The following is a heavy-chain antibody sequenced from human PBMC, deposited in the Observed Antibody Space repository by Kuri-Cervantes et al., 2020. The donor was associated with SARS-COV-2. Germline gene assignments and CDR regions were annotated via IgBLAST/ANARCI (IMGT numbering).Heavy chain of an antibody. V-gene: IGHV4-39*01. CDR2: IYYSGST. CDR1: GGSISSSNYY. CDR3: ARQHLGYYMDV. J-gene: IGHJ6*03. Sequence: SETLSLTCTVSGGSISSSNYYWGWIRQPPGKGLEWIGSIYYSGSTHYNPSRKSRVSISVDTSRNQFSLKVSSVTAADTAVYSCARQHLGYYMDVWGKGTTVTVSS.